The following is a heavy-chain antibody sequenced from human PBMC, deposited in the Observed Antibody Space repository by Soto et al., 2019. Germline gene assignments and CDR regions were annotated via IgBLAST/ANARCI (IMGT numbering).Heavy chain of an antibody. CDR2: IYYSGST. CDR3: ARQENTMIVVAYYFDY. J-gene: IGHJ4*02. V-gene: IGHV4-39*01. CDR1: GGSISSSSYY. D-gene: IGHD3-22*01. Sequence: SETLSLTCTVSGGSISSSSYYWGWIRQPPGKGLEWIGSIYYSGSTYYNPSLKSRVTISVDTSKNQFSLKLSSVTAADTAVYYCARQENTMIVVAYYFDYWGQGTLVTVSS.